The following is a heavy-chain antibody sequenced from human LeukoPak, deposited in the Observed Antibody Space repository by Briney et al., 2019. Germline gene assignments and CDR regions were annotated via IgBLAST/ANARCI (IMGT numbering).Heavy chain of an antibody. Sequence: SETLSLTCTVSGGSISSYYWSWIRQPPGKGLEWIGYIYYSGSTNYNPSLKSRVTISVDTSKNQFSLKLSSVTAADTAVYYCARELAVAGTGYFDYWGQGTLVTVSS. D-gene: IGHD6-19*01. V-gene: IGHV4-59*01. J-gene: IGHJ4*02. CDR3: ARELAVAGTGYFDY. CDR1: GGSISSYY. CDR2: IYYSGST.